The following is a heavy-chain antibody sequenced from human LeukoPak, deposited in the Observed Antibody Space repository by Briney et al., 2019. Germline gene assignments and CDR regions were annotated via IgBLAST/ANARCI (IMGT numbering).Heavy chain of an antibody. CDR3: ARPFLDIEAYFYDSSGYSAFDM. V-gene: IGHV1-2*07. D-gene: IGHD3-22*01. CDR1: GYTFTDYY. J-gene: IGHJ3*02. CDR2: INPHNGGT. Sequence: GSSVKVSCKASGYTFTDYYIHWVRQAPGQGLEWMGWINPHNGGTNYAHKFQGRVTMTGDTSISTSYMELSRLRSDDTAVYYCARPFLDIEAYFYDSSGYSAFDMWGQGTVVTVSS.